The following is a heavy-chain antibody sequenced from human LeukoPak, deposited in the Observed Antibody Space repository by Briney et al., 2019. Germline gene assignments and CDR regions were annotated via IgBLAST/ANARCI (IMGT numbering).Heavy chain of an antibody. CDR2: MNPNSGNT. CDR3: ARQRYSYGSEAFDI. V-gene: IGHV1-8*03. D-gene: IGHD5-18*01. J-gene: IGHJ3*02. Sequence: GASVKVSCKASGYTFTSYDINWVRQATGQGLEWMGWMNPNSGNTGYAQKFQGRVTITRNTSISTAYMELSSLRSEDTAVYYCARQRYSYGSEAFDIWGQGTMVTVSS. CDR1: GYTFTSYD.